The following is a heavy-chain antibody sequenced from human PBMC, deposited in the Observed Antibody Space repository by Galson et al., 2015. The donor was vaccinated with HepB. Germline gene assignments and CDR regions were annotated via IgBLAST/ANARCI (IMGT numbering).Heavy chain of an antibody. D-gene: IGHD4-11*01. CDR2: ISGSGGST. V-gene: IGHV3-23*01. Sequence: SLRLSCAASGFTFSSYAMNWVRQAPGKGLEWVSGISGSGGSTYYADSVKGRFTISRDNSKNTLYLQMSSLRAEDTAVYYCAKSPTLTTKKNFFDYWGQGIPVTVSS. J-gene: IGHJ4*02. CDR3: AKSPTLTTKKNFFDY. CDR1: GFTFSSYA.